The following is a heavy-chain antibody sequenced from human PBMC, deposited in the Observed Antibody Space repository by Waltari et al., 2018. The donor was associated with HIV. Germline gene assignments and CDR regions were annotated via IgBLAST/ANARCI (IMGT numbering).Heavy chain of an antibody. V-gene: IGHV4-34*01. D-gene: IGHD3-16*01. Sequence: QVELQQWGTGLLKPSETLSLTCAVYGESFSDYHREPYRSFNDYCCNWFRQPPGKALEWVGEISRGGSTNNNPALKRPIYLSIDTSKNQFSLQLPSVTAADTAVYYCAGGVGPDHIWANYPDFWGQGSLVVVSP. CDR3: AGGVGPDHIWANYPDF. CDR1: GESFSDYHREPYRSFNDYC. CDR2: ISRGGST. J-gene: IGHJ4*02.